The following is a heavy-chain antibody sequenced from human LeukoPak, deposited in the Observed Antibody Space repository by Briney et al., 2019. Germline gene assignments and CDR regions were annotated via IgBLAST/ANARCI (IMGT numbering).Heavy chain of an antibody. CDR3: AWRRDPGYKYRDY. CDR1: GGTFSSYA. CDR2: IIPIFGTA. D-gene: IGHD5-24*01. J-gene: IGHJ4*02. Sequence: SVKVSCKASGGTFSSYAISRVRQAPGQGLEWMGGIIPIFGTANYAQKFQGRVTITADESTSTAYMELSSLRSEDTAMYYCAWRRDPGYKYRDYWGQGTLVTVSS. V-gene: IGHV1-69*13.